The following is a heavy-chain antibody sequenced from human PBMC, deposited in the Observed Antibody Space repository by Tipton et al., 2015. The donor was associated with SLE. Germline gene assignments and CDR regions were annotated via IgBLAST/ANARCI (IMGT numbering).Heavy chain of an antibody. Sequence: TLSLTCTVSGGSISSDTYYWSWIRQPAGKGLEWIGSINYSGNTYYNPSLKSRVTISVDTSKNQFSLKLSSVTAADTAVYYCARHVPSSSPPLSGYMDVWGKGTTVTVSS. V-gene: IGHV4-39*01. D-gene: IGHD6-13*01. J-gene: IGHJ6*03. CDR1: GGSISSDTYY. CDR2: INYSGNT. CDR3: ARHVPSSSPPLSGYMDV.